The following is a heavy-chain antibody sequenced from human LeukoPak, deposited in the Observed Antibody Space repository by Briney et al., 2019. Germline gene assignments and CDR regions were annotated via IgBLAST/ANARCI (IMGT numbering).Heavy chain of an antibody. CDR2: ISYDGSNK. CDR3: AKDSYDRSGYYYYYFVY. J-gene: IGHJ4*02. D-gene: IGHD3-22*01. CDR1: GFTFSSSG. V-gene: IGHV3-30*18. Sequence: PGGSLRLSCAASGFTFSSSGMHWVRQAPGKGLEWVAVISYDGSNKYYADSVKGRFTISRDNSKNTLYLQMNSLRAGDTAVYYCAKDSYDRSGYYYYYFVYWGQGTQVTVSS.